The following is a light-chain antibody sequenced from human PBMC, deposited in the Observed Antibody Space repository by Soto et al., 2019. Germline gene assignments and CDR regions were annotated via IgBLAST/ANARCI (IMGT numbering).Light chain of an antibody. Sequence: QSVLTQPPSVSGAPGQSVTISCTGSSSNIGAGYDVHWYQQLPGTAPKLLIYGNSNRPSGVPDRFSGPKSGTSASLAITGLQAEDEADYYCQSYDSSLSGLVFGTGTKLTVL. CDR3: QSYDSSLSGLV. CDR2: GNS. J-gene: IGLJ1*01. V-gene: IGLV1-40*01. CDR1: SSNIGAGYD.